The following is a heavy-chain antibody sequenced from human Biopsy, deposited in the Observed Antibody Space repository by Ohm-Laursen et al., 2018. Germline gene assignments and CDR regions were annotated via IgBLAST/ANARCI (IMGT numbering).Heavy chain of an antibody. CDR1: GGSISNNNYY. J-gene: IGHJ5*02. D-gene: IGHD3-22*01. CDR2: IFYRGST. V-gene: IGHV4-39*01. CDR3: ARDYDTSGYYYVS. Sequence: TLSLTCTVSGGSISNNNYYWGWIRQPTGKGLEWIGSIFYRGSTHYKPSLKRRVNIAVDTSKNQFSLKLNSVTAADTAVYYCARDYDTSGYYYVSWGQGTLVTVSS.